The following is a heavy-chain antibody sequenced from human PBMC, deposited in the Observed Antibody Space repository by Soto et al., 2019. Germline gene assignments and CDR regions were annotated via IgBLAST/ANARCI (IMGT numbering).Heavy chain of an antibody. V-gene: IGHV1-2*02. J-gene: IGHJ4*02. CDR3: TRHSRDY. CDR1: GYTFTGYY. D-gene: IGHD6-13*01. CDR2: IDPKSGDT. Sequence: ASVKVSCKASGYTFTGYYIHWVRQAPGQGLEWMGWIDPKSGDTNYAQKFQGRVTMTRDTSISTAYMDLSRLRSDDTAVYYCTRHSRDYWGQGXLVTVYS.